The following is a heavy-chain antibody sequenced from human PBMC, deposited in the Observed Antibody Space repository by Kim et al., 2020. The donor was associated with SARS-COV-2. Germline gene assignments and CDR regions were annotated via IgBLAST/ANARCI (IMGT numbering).Heavy chain of an antibody. V-gene: IGHV4-59*01. CDR2: ISYSGST. D-gene: IGHD2-15*01. CDR3: ARGAATLLYYYYGMDV. CDR1: GGSISSYY. Sequence: SETLSLTCTVSGGSISSYYWSWIRQPPGKGLEWIGYISYSGSTNYNPSLKSRVTISVDTSKNQFSLKLSSVTAADTAVYYCARGAATLLYYYYGMDVWG. J-gene: IGHJ6*02.